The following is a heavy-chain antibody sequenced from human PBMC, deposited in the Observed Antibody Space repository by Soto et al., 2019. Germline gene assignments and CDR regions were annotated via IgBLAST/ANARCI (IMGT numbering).Heavy chain of an antibody. CDR1: GGTFSSYA. D-gene: IGHD3-10*01. J-gene: IGHJ5*02. CDR3: ARVSLSGGGLGP. V-gene: IGHV1-69*12. Sequence: QVQLVQSGAEVKKPGSSVKVSCKASGGTFSSYAISWVRQAPGQGLEWMGGIIPIFGTANYAQKFQGRVTITADEATSTAYKELSRLRCEDTAVYYCARVSLSGGGLGPWGQGTLVTVSS. CDR2: IIPIFGTA.